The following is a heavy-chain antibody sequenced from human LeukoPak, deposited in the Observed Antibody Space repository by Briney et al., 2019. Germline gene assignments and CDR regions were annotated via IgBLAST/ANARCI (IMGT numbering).Heavy chain of an antibody. V-gene: IGHV1-2*02. D-gene: IGHD1-26*01. CDR1: GYTFTGYY. CDR2: INPNSGGT. Sequence: ASVKVSCKASGYTFTGYYMHWVRQAPGQGLEWMGWINPNSGGTNYAQKFQGRVTMTRDTSISAAYMELSRLRSDDTAVYYCARDPNSIVGATGAFDIWGQGTMVTVSS. CDR3: ARDPNSIVGATGAFDI. J-gene: IGHJ3*02.